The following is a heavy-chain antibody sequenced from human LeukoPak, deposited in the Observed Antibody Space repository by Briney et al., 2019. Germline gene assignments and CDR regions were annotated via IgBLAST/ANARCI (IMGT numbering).Heavy chain of an antibody. CDR1: GGSFSGYY. CDR2: INHSGST. CDR3: ARHSSPHDY. V-gene: IGHV4-34*01. J-gene: IGHJ4*02. Sequence: SETLSLTCAVYGGSFSGYYWSWIRQPPGKGLEWIGEINHSGSTNYNPSLKSRVTISVDTSKNQFSLKLSSVIAADTAVYYCARHSSPHDYWGQGTLVTVSS. D-gene: IGHD6-6*01.